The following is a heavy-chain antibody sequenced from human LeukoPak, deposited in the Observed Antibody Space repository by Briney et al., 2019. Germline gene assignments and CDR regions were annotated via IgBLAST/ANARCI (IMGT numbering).Heavy chain of an antibody. V-gene: IGHV3-30-3*01. J-gene: IGHJ4*02. D-gene: IGHD6-6*01. CDR2: ISYDGSNK. CDR1: GFTFSSYA. Sequence: GRSLRLSCAASGFTFSSYAMHWVRQAPGKGLEWVAVISYDGSNKYYADSVKGRFIISRDNAKNSLYLQMNSLRAEDTAVYYCAKDRGYSSSSGFDYWGQGTLVTVSS. CDR3: AKDRGYSSSSGFDY.